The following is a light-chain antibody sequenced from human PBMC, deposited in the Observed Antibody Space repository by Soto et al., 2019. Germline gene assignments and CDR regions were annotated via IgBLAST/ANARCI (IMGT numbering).Light chain of an antibody. V-gene: IGKV1-39*01. J-gene: IGKJ1*01. CDR3: QQSYSTPRT. Sequence: DIQMTQSPSSLSASVGDRVTITCRTSQSISSYLNWYQQKPGKVPKLLIYAASSSQSGVPSRFSGSGSGTDFTLTISSLQPEDFATYYCQQSYSTPRTFGQGTRWIS. CDR2: AAS. CDR1: QSISSY.